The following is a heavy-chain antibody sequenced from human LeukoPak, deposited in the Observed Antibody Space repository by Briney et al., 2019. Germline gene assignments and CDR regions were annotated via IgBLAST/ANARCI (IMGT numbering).Heavy chain of an antibody. V-gene: IGHV5-10-1*01. CDR2: IDPSDSYT. CDR3: ARHTYYYDSSGPAVHAFDI. J-gene: IGHJ3*02. CDR1: GYSFTSYW. D-gene: IGHD3-22*01. Sequence: GESLRISCKGSGYSFTSYWISWVRQMPGKGLEWMGRIDPSDSYTNYSPSFQGHVTISADKSISTAYLQWSSLKASDTAMYDCARHTYYYDSSGPAVHAFDIWGQGTMVTVSS.